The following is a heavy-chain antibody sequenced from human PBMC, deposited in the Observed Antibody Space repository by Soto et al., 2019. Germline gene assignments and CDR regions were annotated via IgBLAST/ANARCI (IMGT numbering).Heavy chain of an antibody. Sequence: LRLSCAASGFTFSSYAMHWVRQAPGKGLEWVAVISYDGSNKYYADSVRGRFTISRDNSKNTLYLQMNSLRAEDTAVYYCARDITMVRGVTSGYGMDVWGQGTTVTVS. CDR1: GFTFSSYA. CDR3: ARDITMVRGVTSGYGMDV. CDR2: ISYDGSNK. J-gene: IGHJ6*02. V-gene: IGHV3-30-3*01. D-gene: IGHD3-10*01.